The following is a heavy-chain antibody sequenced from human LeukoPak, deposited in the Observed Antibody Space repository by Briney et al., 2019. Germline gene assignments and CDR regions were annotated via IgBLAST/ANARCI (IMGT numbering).Heavy chain of an antibody. Sequence: GGSLRLSCAASGSTVSSNYMSWVRQAPGKGLEWVSVIYSGGSTYYADSVKGRFTISRDNSKNTLYLQMNSLRAEDTAVYYCARGKPDSSGYYLDYWGQGTLVTVSS. J-gene: IGHJ4*02. CDR3: ARGKPDSSGYYLDY. D-gene: IGHD3-22*01. V-gene: IGHV3-66*01. CDR2: IYSGGST. CDR1: GSTVSSNY.